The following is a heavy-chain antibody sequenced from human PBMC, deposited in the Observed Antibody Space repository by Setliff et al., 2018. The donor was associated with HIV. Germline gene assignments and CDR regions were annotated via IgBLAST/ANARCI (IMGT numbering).Heavy chain of an antibody. CDR1: GFTLSGSD. D-gene: IGHD6-13*01. J-gene: IGHJ6*03. CDR3: SRHGGSSWPSYYYYLDV. V-gene: IGHV3-73*01. Sequence: PGGSLRLSCAASGFTLSGSDMHWVRQASGKGLEWVGRIRGKTNNYATAYAASVKGRFTISRDDSKNTAYLQMNSLKTEDTAVYYCSRHGGSSWPSYYYYLDVWGKGTTVTV. CDR2: IRGKTNNYAT.